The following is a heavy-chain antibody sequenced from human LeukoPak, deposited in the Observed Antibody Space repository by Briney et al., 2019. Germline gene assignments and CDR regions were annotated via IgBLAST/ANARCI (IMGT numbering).Heavy chain of an antibody. CDR3: AKLRLWFGELFGWFDP. CDR1: GFTFSSYA. CDR2: ISGSGGST. D-gene: IGHD3-10*01. V-gene: IGHV3-23*01. J-gene: IGHJ5*02. Sequence: PGGSLRLSCAASGFTFSSYAMSWVRQAPGKGLEWVSAISGSGGSTYYADSVKGRFPISRDNSKNTLYLQMNSLRAEDTAVYYCAKLRLWFGELFGWFDPWGQGTLVTVSS.